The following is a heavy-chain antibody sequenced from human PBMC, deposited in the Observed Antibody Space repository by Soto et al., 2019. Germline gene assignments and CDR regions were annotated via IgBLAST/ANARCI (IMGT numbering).Heavy chain of an antibody. D-gene: IGHD3-3*01. CDR1: GFTFSSYA. V-gene: IGHV3-23*01. CDR2: ISGSGGST. Sequence: GGSLRLSCAASGFTFSSYAMSWVRQAPGKGLEWVSAISGSGGSTYYADSVKGRFTISRDNSKNQLYLQMNSLRAEDTAVYYGAKEALFGVVMTTRTYCLDVWGQGTPVTVSS. J-gene: IGHJ6*02. CDR3: AKEALFGVVMTTRTYCLDV.